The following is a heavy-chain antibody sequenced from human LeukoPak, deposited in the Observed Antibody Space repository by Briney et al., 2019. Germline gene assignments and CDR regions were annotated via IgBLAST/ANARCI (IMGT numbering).Heavy chain of an antibody. CDR3: ARDSPGYYYDSSGYYPGGYYMDV. CDR1: GGSISSYY. J-gene: IGHJ6*03. CDR2: IYYSGST. D-gene: IGHD3-22*01. Sequence: PSETLSLTCTVSGGSISSYYWSWIRQPPGKGLEWIGYIYYSGSTNYNPSLKSRVTISVDTSKNQFSLKLSSVTAADTAVYYCARDSPGYYYDSSGYYPGGYYMDVWGKGTTVTVSS. V-gene: IGHV4-59*01.